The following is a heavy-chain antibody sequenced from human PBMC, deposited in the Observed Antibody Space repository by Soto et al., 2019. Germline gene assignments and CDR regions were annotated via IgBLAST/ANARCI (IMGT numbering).Heavy chain of an antibody. Sequence: TLSLTCAVSGGSISSGGYSWSWIRQPPGKGLEWIGYIYHSGSTYYNPSLKSRVTISVDRSKNQFSLKLSSVTAADTAVYYCARGDCSGGSCYYFDYWGQGTLVTVSS. J-gene: IGHJ4*02. CDR3: ARGDCSGGSCYYFDY. V-gene: IGHV4-30-2*01. CDR2: IYHSGST. CDR1: GGSISSGGYS. D-gene: IGHD2-15*01.